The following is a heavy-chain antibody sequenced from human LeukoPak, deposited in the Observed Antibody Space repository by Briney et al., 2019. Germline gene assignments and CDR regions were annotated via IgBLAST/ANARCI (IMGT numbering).Heavy chain of an antibody. CDR2: ISAYNGNT. V-gene: IGHV1-18*01. Sequence: GASVKVSCKASGYTFTSYGISWVRQAPGQGLEWMGWISAYNGNTNYVQNLQGRVTMTTDTSTSTAYMELRSLRSDDTAVYYCARSGSGSYYYYMDVWGKGTTVTVSS. CDR1: GYTFTSYG. CDR3: ARSGSGSYYYYMDV. D-gene: IGHD1-26*01. J-gene: IGHJ6*03.